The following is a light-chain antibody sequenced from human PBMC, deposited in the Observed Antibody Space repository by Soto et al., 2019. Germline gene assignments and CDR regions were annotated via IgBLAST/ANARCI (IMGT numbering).Light chain of an antibody. CDR2: AAS. CDR3: QQLNSYPLT. Sequence: DIQLTQSLSFLFASVGDRVNITCRASQGISSYLAWYQQKPGKAPRLLIYAASTLQSGVPSRFSGSGSGTELTLTISSLQPEDFATYYCQQLNSYPLTFGGGTKVEIK. J-gene: IGKJ4*01. V-gene: IGKV1-9*01. CDR1: QGISSY.